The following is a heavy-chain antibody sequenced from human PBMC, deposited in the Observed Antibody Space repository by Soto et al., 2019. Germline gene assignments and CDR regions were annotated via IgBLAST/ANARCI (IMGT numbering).Heavy chain of an antibody. J-gene: IGHJ6*02. CDR2: IAYDGSNA. D-gene: IGHD2-15*01. Sequence: SLRLSCAASGFTFRNHAMHWVRQAPGKGLECLAVIAYDGSNAFYRDSVKGRFTISRDNSKNTLYLHMNSLRSEDTGVHYCARGDREDILVVVGARPGEYGIDIWGQGTTVTVSS. CDR1: GFTFRNHA. CDR3: ARGDREDILVVVGARPGEYGIDI. V-gene: IGHV3-30-3*01.